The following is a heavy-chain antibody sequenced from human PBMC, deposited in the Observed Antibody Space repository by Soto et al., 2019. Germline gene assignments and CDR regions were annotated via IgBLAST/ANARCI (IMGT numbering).Heavy chain of an antibody. Sequence: ETLSLTCSVYGASFSGYYWSWIRQPPGKGLEWIGEINHSGSTNYNPSLKSRVTISVDTSKNQFSLKLSSVTAADTAVYYCARGSALYYGMDVWGQGTKVTVYS. CDR3: ARGSALYYGMDV. V-gene: IGHV4-34*01. J-gene: IGHJ6*02. CDR2: INHSGST. CDR1: GASFSGYY.